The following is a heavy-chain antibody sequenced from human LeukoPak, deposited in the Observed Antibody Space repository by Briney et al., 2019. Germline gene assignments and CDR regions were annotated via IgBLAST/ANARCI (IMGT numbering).Heavy chain of an antibody. Sequence: QPGGSLRLSCAASGFTFSSYWMSWVRQAPGKGLEWVAVIWYDGSNKYYADSVKGRFTISRDNSKNTLYLQMNSLRAKDTAVYYCAKGGYSYGYSPTYYFDYWGQGMLVTVSS. J-gene: IGHJ4*02. CDR1: GFTFSSYW. CDR2: IWYDGSNK. CDR3: AKGGYSYGYSPTYYFDY. V-gene: IGHV3-33*06. D-gene: IGHD5-18*01.